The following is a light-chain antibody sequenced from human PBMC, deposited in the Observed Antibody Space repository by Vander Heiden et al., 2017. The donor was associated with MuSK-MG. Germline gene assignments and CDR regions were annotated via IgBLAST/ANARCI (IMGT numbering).Light chain of an antibody. Sequence: DVQMTPPPSSLSASVGDRVTITCRASQSISSYLTWYQQKPGKAPKLLIYAASSLQSGVPSRFSGSGSGTDFTLTISSLQPEDFATYYCQQSYSTPRTFGQGTELEIK. J-gene: IGKJ2*01. CDR2: AAS. V-gene: IGKV1-39*01. CDR1: QSISSY. CDR3: QQSYSTPRT.